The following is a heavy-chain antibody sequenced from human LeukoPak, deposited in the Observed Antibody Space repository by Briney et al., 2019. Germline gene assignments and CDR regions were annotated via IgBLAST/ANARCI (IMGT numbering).Heavy chain of an antibody. CDR1: GGSISSYY. V-gene: IGHV4-59*01. CDR3: ARAGGYSGYGQGLDY. D-gene: IGHD5-12*01. Sequence: PSETLSLTCTVSGGSISSYYWSWIRQPPGKGLEGIGYIYYSGSTNYNPSLKSRVTISVDTSKNQFSLKLSSVTAADTAVYYCARAGGYSGYGQGLDYWGQGTLVTVSS. CDR2: IYYSGST. J-gene: IGHJ4*02.